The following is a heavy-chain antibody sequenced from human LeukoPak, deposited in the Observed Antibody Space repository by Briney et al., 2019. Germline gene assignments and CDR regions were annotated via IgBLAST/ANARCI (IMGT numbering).Heavy chain of an antibody. J-gene: IGHJ4*02. CDR1: GFTFSSYW. CDR2: IKQDGSEK. CDR3: ARLKLLWSNYFDY. Sequence: GGSLRLSCAASGFTFSSYWMSWVRQAPGKGLEWVANIKQDGSEKYYVDSVEGRFTISRDNAKNSLYLQMNSLRAEDTAVYYCARLKLLWSNYFDYWGQGTLVTVSS. D-gene: IGHD2-2*01. V-gene: IGHV3-7*01.